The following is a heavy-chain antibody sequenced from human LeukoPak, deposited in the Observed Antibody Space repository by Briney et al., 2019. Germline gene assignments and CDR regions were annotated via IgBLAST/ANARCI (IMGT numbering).Heavy chain of an antibody. Sequence: ASVTVSFKASGYTFTSYDINWVRQAPGQGLEWMGWMNPNSGNTGYAQKFQGRVTMTRNTSISTAYMELSSLRSEDTAVYYCARLITMVRGGKYYFDYWGQGTLVTVSS. CDR1: GYTFTSYD. V-gene: IGHV1-8*01. D-gene: IGHD3-10*01. CDR2: MNPNSGNT. J-gene: IGHJ4*02. CDR3: ARLITMVRGGKYYFDY.